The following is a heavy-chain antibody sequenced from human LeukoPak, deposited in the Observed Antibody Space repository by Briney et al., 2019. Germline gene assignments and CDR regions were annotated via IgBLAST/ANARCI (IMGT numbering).Heavy chain of an antibody. Sequence: SETLSLTCTVSGGSISSYYWSWIRQPPGKGLEWIGYIYYSGSTNYNPSLKSRVTISVDTSKNQFSLKLSPVTAAGTAVYYCARDAEGVHYFDYWGQGTLVTVSS. CDR2: IYYSGST. J-gene: IGHJ4*02. V-gene: IGHV4-59*01. CDR1: GGSISSYY. CDR3: ARDAEGVHYFDY.